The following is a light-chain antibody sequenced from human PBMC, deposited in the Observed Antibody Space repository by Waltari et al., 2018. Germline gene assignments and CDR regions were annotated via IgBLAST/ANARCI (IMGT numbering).Light chain of an antibody. Sequence: QSALTQPASVSGSPGQSIAISCTGTSSDVGGYNYVSWSQQHPGKAPKLMISNVSNRPSGVSNRFSGSKSGNTASLTISGLQAEDEGEYYCASYRDTGTPWVFGGGTKVTVL. CDR3: ASYRDTGTPWV. V-gene: IGLV2-14*01. CDR2: NVS. J-gene: IGLJ3*02. CDR1: SSDVGGYNY.